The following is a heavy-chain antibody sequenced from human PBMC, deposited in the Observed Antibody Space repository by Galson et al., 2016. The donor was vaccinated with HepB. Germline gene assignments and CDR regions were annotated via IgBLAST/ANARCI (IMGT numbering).Heavy chain of an antibody. CDR3: ATGGYSYVNDAFDI. Sequence: SVKVSCKVSGYTLSELSMHWVRQAPGKGLEWMGGFDPEDGETIYAQKFQGRVAMTEVTSTDTAYMELNSLRSEDTAVYYCATGGYSYVNDAFDIWGQGTMVTVSS. CDR2: FDPEDGET. V-gene: IGHV1-24*01. CDR1: GYTLSELS. D-gene: IGHD5-18*01. J-gene: IGHJ3*02.